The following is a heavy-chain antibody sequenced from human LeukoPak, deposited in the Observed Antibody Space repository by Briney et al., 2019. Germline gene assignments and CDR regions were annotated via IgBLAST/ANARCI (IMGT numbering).Heavy chain of an antibody. CDR3: ARDTGYDLLTAYDY. D-gene: IGHD3-9*01. CDR1: GFSFGVYE. Sequence: GGSLRLSCAASGFSFGVYEIHWVRQAPGKGLEWISDISSSGTTTYYADSVKGRFTISRDNAKNSLYLQMNSLRAEDTALYYCARDTGYDLLTAYDYWGQGTLVSVSS. CDR2: ISSSGTTT. V-gene: IGHV3-48*03. J-gene: IGHJ4*02.